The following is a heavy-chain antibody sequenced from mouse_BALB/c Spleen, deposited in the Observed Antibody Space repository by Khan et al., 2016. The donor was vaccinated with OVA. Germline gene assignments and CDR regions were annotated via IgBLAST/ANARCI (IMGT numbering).Heavy chain of an antibody. Sequence: QVQLKQSGPGLVAPSQSLSITCTVSGFSLSNYGIHWVRQPPGKGLEWLGVLWTGGITNYNSALMSRLSISKDKSKSQVFLKMNRLQTDDTAIYYCARSYDYDVGGFAYWGQGTLVTVSA. D-gene: IGHD2-4*01. J-gene: IGHJ3*01. CDR3: ARSYDYDVGGFAY. CDR2: LWTGGIT. CDR1: GFSLSNYG. V-gene: IGHV2-9*02.